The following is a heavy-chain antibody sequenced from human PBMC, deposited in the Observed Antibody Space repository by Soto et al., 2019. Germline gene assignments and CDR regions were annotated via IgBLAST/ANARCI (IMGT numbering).Heavy chain of an antibody. CDR2: VNPDGTIT. D-gene: IGHD5-18*01. V-gene: IGHV3-74*01. CDR1: GYTLSHYW. Sequence: GGSLRLSCAASGYTLSHYWMHWVRQAPGKGLVWVSRVNPDGTITTYADSVKGRFTISRDNAKNSLDLQMNSLRPEDTGLYHCVKDRARGYCYGYWYYFDSWCQGTMVTVSS. J-gene: IGHJ4*02. CDR3: VKDRARGYCYGYWYYFDS.